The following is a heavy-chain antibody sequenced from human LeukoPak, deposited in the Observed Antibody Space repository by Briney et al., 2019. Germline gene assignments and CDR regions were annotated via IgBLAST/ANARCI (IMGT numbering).Heavy chain of an antibody. CDR2: MYSGGDT. Sequence: GGSLRLSCAASGFTVSDNYMSWVRQAPGKGLERVSVMYSGGDTYYANSVKGRFTFSRDISKNTLYLQMNDLRTEDTAMYYCARDAPQVTAAGVLASWGQGTLVIVSS. V-gene: IGHV3-53*01. J-gene: IGHJ5*02. CDR3: ARDAPQVTAAGVLAS. CDR1: GFTVSDNY. D-gene: IGHD6-13*01.